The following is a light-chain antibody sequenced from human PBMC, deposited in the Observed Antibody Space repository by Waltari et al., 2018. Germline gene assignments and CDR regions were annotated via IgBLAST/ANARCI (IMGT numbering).Light chain of an antibody. CDR2: AAS. J-gene: IGKJ1*01. V-gene: IGKV3-20*01. Sequence: EIVLTQSPGTLSLSPGERATLFCRASQSIGNNYLAWYQHKPGQAPRLLIYAASTRATAIPDRFSGSGSGTDLTFTISRLEPEDFAVYFCQQYYSSRTFGQGTKVEIK. CDR1: QSIGNNY. CDR3: QQYYSSRT.